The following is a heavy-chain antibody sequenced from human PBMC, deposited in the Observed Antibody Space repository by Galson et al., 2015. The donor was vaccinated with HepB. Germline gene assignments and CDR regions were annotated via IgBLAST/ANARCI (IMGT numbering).Heavy chain of an antibody. CDR2: ISYSSTYI. CDR1: GFTFSSYS. J-gene: IGHJ4*02. CDR3: ARDGDTLMVLGYYFDY. Sequence: SLRLSCAASGFTFSSYSMNWVRQAPGKGLEWVSSISYSSTYIHYTDSVRGRFTISRDNAKNSLYLQMNSLRAEDTAVCYCARDGDTLMVLGYYFDYWGQGTLVTVSS. D-gene: IGHD5-18*01. V-gene: IGHV3-21*01.